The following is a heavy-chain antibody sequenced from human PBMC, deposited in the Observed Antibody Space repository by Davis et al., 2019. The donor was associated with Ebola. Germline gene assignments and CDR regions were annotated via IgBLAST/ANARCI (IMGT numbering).Heavy chain of an antibody. Sequence: GESLKISCAASGFTFSIYPMSWVRQAPGKGLEWVSAISGSGPNTYYADSVKGRFTLSRDNSKSALHLQMSSLRPEDTAVYYCAREGIRWGTTSYYYMDVWGKGTTVIVSS. D-gene: IGHD1-7*01. CDR2: ISGSGPNT. CDR1: GFTFSIYP. CDR3: AREGIRWGTTSYYYMDV. V-gene: IGHV3-23*01. J-gene: IGHJ6*03.